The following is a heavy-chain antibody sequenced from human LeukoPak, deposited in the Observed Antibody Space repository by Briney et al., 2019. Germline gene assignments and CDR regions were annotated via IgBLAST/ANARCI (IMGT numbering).Heavy chain of an antibody. CDR3: AKVGNSWYYFDY. J-gene: IGHJ4*02. CDR2: ISYDGTNK. Sequence: PGRSLRLSCAASGFTFSSYGMHWVRQAPGKGLEWVAVISYDGTNKYSADSVKGRFTISRDNSKNTLYLQMNSLRAEDTAVYYCAKVGNSWYYFDYWGQGTLVTVSS. V-gene: IGHV3-30*18. D-gene: IGHD6-13*01. CDR1: GFTFSSYG.